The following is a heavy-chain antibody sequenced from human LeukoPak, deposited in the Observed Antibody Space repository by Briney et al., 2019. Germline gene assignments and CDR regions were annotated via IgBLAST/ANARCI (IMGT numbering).Heavy chain of an antibody. CDR2: ISYDGSTK. Sequence: GGSLRLSCGASGFTFSSYAMHWVRQAPGKGLEWVAVISYDGSTKYYADSVKGRFTISRDNSKNTVYLQMNNLRAEDTAVYYCAKPGRTWDLESWVQGTLVTVSS. V-gene: IGHV3-33*06. D-gene: IGHD1-26*01. CDR3: AKPGRTWDLES. J-gene: IGHJ4*02. CDR1: GFTFSSYA.